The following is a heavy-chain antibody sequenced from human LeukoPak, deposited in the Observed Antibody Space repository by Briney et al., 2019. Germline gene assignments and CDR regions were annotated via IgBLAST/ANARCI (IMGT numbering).Heavy chain of an antibody. J-gene: IGHJ6*03. V-gene: IGHV4-4*07. CDR1: GGSISSYY. Sequence: SETLSLTCTVSGGSISSYYWSWIRQPAGKGLEWIGRIYTRGSTNYNPSLKSRVTMSVDTSKNQFSLKLSSVTAADTAVHYCAREMGYDFWSANGYYYMDVWGKGTTVTVSS. CDR2: IYTRGST. D-gene: IGHD3-3*01. CDR3: AREMGYDFWSANGYYYMDV.